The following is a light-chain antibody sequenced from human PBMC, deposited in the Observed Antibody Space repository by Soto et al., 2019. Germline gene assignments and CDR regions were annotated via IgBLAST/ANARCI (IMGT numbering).Light chain of an antibody. CDR1: QYINTY. J-gene: IGKJ4*01. Sequence: DIQMTQSPSSLSASVGDRVTITCRASQYINTYLNWYQQKPGKAPDLLISAASTLQSGVPSRFSGSGSGTDFALTISSLQPEDFATYFCQQSFSIPLSFGGGTKVEI. CDR3: QQSFSIPLS. CDR2: AAS. V-gene: IGKV1-39*01.